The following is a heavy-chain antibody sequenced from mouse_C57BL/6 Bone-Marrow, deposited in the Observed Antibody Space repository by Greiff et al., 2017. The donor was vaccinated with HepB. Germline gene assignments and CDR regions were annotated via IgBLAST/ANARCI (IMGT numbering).Heavy chain of an antibody. CDR2: INPNNGGT. CDR1: GYTFTDYN. Sequence: EVQLQQSGPELVKPGASVKMSCKASGYTFTDYNMHWVKQSHGKSLEWIGYINPNNGGTSYNQKFKGKATLTVNKSSSTAYMELRSLTSEDSAVYYCARRSITTVVEGFAYWGQGTLVTVSA. CDR3: ARRSITTVVEGFAY. D-gene: IGHD1-1*01. V-gene: IGHV1-22*01. J-gene: IGHJ3*01.